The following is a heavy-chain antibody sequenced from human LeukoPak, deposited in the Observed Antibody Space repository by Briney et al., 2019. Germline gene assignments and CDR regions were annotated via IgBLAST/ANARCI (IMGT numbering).Heavy chain of an antibody. CDR1: GYTFTSYG. J-gene: IGHJ4*02. Sequence: ASVKVSCKASGYTFTSYGISWVRQAPGQGLEWMGWISAYNGNTNYARKLQGRVTMTTDTSTSTAYMELRSLRSDDTAVYYCARQLYYDFWSGYYDFDYWGQGTLVTVSS. V-gene: IGHV1-18*01. CDR2: ISAYNGNT. D-gene: IGHD3-3*01. CDR3: ARQLYYDFWSGYYDFDY.